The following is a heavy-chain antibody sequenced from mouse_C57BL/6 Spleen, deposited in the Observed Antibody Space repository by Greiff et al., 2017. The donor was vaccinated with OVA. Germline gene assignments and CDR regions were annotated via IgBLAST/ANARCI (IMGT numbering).Heavy chain of an antibody. J-gene: IGHJ4*01. CDR1: GYTFTDYE. V-gene: IGHV1-15*01. D-gene: IGHD5-5*01. Sequence: QVQLQQSGAELVRPGASVTLSCKASGYTFTDYEMHWVKQTPVHGLEWIGAMDPETGGTAYNQKFKGKAILTADKSSSTAYMELRSLTSEDSAVYYCTSYLREYYAMDYWGQGTSVTVSS. CDR3: TSYLREYYAMDY. CDR2: MDPETGGT.